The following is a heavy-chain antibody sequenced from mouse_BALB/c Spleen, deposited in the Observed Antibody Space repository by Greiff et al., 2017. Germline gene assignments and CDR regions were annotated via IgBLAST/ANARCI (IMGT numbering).Heavy chain of an antibody. CDR1: GFTFSSFG. J-gene: IGHJ4*01. D-gene: IGHD2-1*01. Sequence: EVMLVESGGGLVQPGGSRKLSCAASGFTFSSFGMHWVRQAPEKGLEWVAYISSGSSTIYYADTVKGRFTISRDNPKNTLFLQMTSLRSEDTAMYYCARRDGNYDAMDYWGQGTSVTVSS. V-gene: IGHV5-17*02. CDR3: ARRDGNYDAMDY. CDR2: ISSGSSTI.